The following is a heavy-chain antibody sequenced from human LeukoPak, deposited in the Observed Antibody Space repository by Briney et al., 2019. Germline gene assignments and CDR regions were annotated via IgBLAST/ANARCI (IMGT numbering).Heavy chain of an antibody. V-gene: IGHV3-21*01. D-gene: IGHD2-15*01. CDR1: GFTFSSYS. Sequence: PGGSLRLSCAASGFTFSSYSMNWVRQAPGKGLEWVSSISSSSSYIYYADSVKGRFTISRDNAKNSLYLQMNSLRAEDTAVYYCAREGYCSGGSCYFRYYYYYYMDVWGKGTTVTVSS. J-gene: IGHJ6*03. CDR2: ISSSSSYI. CDR3: AREGYCSGGSCYFRYYYYYYMDV.